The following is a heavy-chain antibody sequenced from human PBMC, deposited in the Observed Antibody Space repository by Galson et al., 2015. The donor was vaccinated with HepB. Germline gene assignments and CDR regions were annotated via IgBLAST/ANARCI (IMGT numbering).Heavy chain of an antibody. D-gene: IGHD1-20*01. CDR3: AREEYLYNWNDNIPGFDY. J-gene: IGHJ4*02. Sequence: SLRLSCAASGFTFSSYSMNWVRQAPGKGLEWVSYISSSSSTIYYADSVKGRFTISRDNAKNSLYLQMNSLRAEDTAVYYCAREEYLYNWNDNIPGFDYWGQGTLVTVSS. CDR2: ISSSSSTI. V-gene: IGHV3-48*04. CDR1: GFTFSSYS.